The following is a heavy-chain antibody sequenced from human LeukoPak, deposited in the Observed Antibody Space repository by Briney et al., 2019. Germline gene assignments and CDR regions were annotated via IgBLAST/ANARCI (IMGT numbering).Heavy chain of an antibody. Sequence: GGSLRLSCAASGFAFSSYAMSWVRQAPGKGLEWVSAISGSGGSTYYADSVKGRFTISRDNSKNTLYLQMNSLRAEDTAVYYCADGGELSSFDYWGQGTLVTVSS. V-gene: IGHV3-23*01. CDR3: ADGGELSSFDY. CDR1: GFAFSSYA. D-gene: IGHD3-16*02. CDR2: ISGSGGST. J-gene: IGHJ4*02.